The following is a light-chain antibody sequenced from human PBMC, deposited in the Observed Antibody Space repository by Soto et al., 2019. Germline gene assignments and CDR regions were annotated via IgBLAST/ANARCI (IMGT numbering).Light chain of an antibody. V-gene: IGKV1D-12*01. CDR3: QQANSFPPT. CDR2: AAS. CDR1: QGIGNW. Sequence: DIQLAQSPSSVSASVGDIVTITCSASQGIGNWLAWYQQKPGKAPKLLIYAASSLQSGVPSRFSGSGSGTDFTLTISSLQPEDFASYHCQQANSFPPTFGGGTKVEIQ. J-gene: IGKJ4*01.